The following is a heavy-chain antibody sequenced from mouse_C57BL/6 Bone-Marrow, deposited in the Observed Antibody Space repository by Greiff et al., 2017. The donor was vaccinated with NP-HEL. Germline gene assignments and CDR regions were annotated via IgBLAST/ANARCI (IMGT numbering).Heavy chain of an antibody. V-gene: IGHV1-81*01. CDR3: ARRVLTGTRYFDV. Sequence: QVQLQQSGAELARPGASVKLSCKASGYTFTSYGISWVKQRTGQGLEWIGEIYPRSGNTYYNEKFKGKATLTADNSSSTSYMELRSLTSEDSAVYFCARRVLTGTRYFDVWGTGTTVTVSS. CDR1: GYTFTSYG. J-gene: IGHJ1*03. CDR2: IYPRSGNT. D-gene: IGHD4-1*01.